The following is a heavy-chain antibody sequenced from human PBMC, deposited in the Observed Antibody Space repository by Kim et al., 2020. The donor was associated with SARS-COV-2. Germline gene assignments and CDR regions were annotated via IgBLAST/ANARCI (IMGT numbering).Heavy chain of an antibody. J-gene: IGHJ4*02. D-gene: IGHD1-26*01. CDR2: IYSDGRT. CDR1: GFSVSSNH. Sequence: GGSLRLSCAASGFSVSSNHMTWVRQAPGKGLEWVSIIYSDGRTFYADPVEGRFTISRDSSKNMLYLQMNSMRADDTAVYYCAIDGTCRLEYCGQGTLITVSS. V-gene: IGHV3-53*01. CDR3: AIDGTCRLEY.